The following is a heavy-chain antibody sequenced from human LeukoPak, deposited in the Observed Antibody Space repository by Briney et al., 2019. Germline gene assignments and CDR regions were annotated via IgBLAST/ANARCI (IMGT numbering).Heavy chain of an antibody. D-gene: IGHD4-11*01. CDR2: ISYDGSNK. J-gene: IGHJ6*02. CDR3: AKESTVTTDIPYFYYYGMDV. V-gene: IGHV3-30*18. CDR1: GFTFSSYG. Sequence: GSLRLSCAASGFTFSSYGLHWVRQAPGKGLEWVAVISYDGSNKFYADSVKGRFTISRDNSKNTLYVQMNSLRADDTAVYYCAKESTVTTDIPYFYYYGMDVWGRGTMVTVSS.